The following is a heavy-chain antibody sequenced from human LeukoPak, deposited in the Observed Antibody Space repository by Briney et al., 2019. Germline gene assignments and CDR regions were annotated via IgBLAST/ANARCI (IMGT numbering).Heavy chain of an antibody. Sequence: GGSLKLSCAASGFTFSGSAMHWVRQASGKGLEWVGRIRSKANSYATAYAASVKGRFTISRDDSKNTAYLQMNSLKTEDTAVYYCTRQSPGGVPTSYWGQGTLVTVSS. CDR1: GFTFSGSA. D-gene: IGHD3-16*01. CDR3: TRQSPGGVPTSY. J-gene: IGHJ4*02. V-gene: IGHV3-73*01. CDR2: IRSKANSYAT.